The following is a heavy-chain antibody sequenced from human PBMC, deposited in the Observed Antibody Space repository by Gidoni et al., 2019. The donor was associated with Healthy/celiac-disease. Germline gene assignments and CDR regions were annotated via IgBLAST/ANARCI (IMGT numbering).Heavy chain of an antibody. CDR2: IYPGDSDT. Sequence: EVQLVPSGAEGKKPGEALKNSCKGSGYSFTSYWIGWVRQMPGKGLEWMGIIYPGDSDTRYSPSFQGQVTISADKSISTAYLQWSSLKASDTAMYYCARDGDGYNPAGAFDYWGQGTLVTVSS. J-gene: IGHJ4*02. CDR1: GYSFTSYW. V-gene: IGHV5-51*03. D-gene: IGHD5-12*01. CDR3: ARDGDGYNPAGAFDY.